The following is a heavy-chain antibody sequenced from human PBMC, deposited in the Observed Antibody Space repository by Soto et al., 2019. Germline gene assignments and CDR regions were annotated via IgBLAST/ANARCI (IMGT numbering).Heavy chain of an antibody. D-gene: IGHD6-13*01. Sequence: GGSLRLSCAASGFTFSSYSMNWVRQAPGKGLEWVSYISSSSSTIYYADYVKGRFTISRDNSKNTLYLQMNSLRAEDTAVYYCAKGGSLQAPGSSWFRNPFDYWGQGTLVTVSS. CDR3: AKGGSLQAPGSSWFRNPFDY. CDR1: GFTFSSYS. CDR2: ISSSSSTI. V-gene: IGHV3-48*01. J-gene: IGHJ4*02.